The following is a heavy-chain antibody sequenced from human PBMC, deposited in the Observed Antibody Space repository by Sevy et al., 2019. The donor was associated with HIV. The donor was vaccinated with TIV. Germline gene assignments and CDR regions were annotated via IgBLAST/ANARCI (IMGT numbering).Heavy chain of an antibody. D-gene: IGHD6-13*01. Sequence: SDTLSLTCTVSGGSISSYYWSWIRQPPGKGLEWIGYIYYSGSTNYNPSLKSRVTISVDTSKNQFSLKLSSVTAADTAVYYCARVSSRRLYYFDYWGQGTLVTVSS. CDR3: ARVSSRRLYYFDY. CDR2: IYYSGST. CDR1: GGSISSYY. J-gene: IGHJ4*02. V-gene: IGHV4-59*07.